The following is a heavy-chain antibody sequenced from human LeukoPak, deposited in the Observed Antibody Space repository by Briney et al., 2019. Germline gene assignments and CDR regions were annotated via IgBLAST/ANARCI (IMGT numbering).Heavy chain of an antibody. V-gene: IGHV4-59*01. CDR3: ARGLGSSGYPTNSD. J-gene: IGHJ4*02. CDR2: IYYSGST. D-gene: IGHD3-22*01. Sequence: TSETLSLTCTVSGAYINDYYWSWIRQPPGKGLEWIGYIYYSGSTHYNSSLKSRVTISIDTSNNQFSLKLSSVTAADTAVYYCARGLGSSGYPTNSDWGQGTLVTVSS. CDR1: GAYINDYY.